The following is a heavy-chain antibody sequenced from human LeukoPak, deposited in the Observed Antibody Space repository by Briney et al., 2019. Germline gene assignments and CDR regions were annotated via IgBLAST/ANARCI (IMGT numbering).Heavy chain of an antibody. V-gene: IGHV4-30-2*01. J-gene: IGHJ5*02. D-gene: IGHD3-10*01. CDR1: GGSISSGGYS. CDR3: ARVNYHGSGSNWFDP. Sequence: SQTLSLTCAVSGGSISSGGYSWSWIRQPPGKGLEWNGYIYHSGSTYYNPSLKSRVTISVDRSKNQFSLKLSSVTAADTAVYYWARVNYHGSGSNWFDPWGQGTLVTVSS. CDR2: IYHSGST.